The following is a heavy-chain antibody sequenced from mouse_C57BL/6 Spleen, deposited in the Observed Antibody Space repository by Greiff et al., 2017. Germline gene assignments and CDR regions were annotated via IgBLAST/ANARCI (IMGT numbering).Heavy chain of an antibody. J-gene: IGHJ4*01. V-gene: IGHV1-52*01. CDR3: ARYYDYDDYAMDY. CDR1: GYTFTSYW. CDR2: IDPSDSET. D-gene: IGHD2-4*01. Sequence: VQLQQPGAELVRPGSSVKLSCKASGYTFTSYWMHWVKQRPIQGLEWIGNIDPSDSETHYNQKFKDKATLTVDKSSSTAYMQLSSLTSEDSAVYYCARYYDYDDYAMDYWGQGTSVTVSS.